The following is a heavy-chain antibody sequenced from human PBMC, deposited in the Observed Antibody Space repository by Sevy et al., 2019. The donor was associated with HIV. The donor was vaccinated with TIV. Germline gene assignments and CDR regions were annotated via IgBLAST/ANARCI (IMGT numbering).Heavy chain of an antibody. CDR2: ISYDGSNE. CDR1: GFTLSSYG. J-gene: IGHJ4*02. D-gene: IGHD3-3*01. Sequence: GGSLRLSCAASGFTLSSYGMDWVRQAPGKGLEWVAVISYDGSNEYYADSVRGRFTISRDNSRNTLYLQMNSLRAEDTAVYYCAKGPWSRDSFGALDYWGQGTLVTVSS. V-gene: IGHV3-30*18. CDR3: AKGPWSRDSFGALDY.